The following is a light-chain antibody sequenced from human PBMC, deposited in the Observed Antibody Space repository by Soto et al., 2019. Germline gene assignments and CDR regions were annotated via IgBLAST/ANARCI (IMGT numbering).Light chain of an antibody. Sequence: QSALTQPRSVSGSPGQSVTISCTGTSSDVGGYNYVSWYQQHPGKAPKLMIYDVSKRPSGVPDRISGSKSGNTASLTISGLQAEDEADYYCSSYAGSSNVFGTGTKLTVL. V-gene: IGLV2-11*01. CDR1: SSDVGGYNY. CDR2: DVS. CDR3: SSYAGSSNV. J-gene: IGLJ1*01.